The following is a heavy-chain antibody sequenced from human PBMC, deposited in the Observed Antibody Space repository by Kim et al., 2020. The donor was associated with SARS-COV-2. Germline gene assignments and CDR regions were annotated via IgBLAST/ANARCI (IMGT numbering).Heavy chain of an antibody. Sequence: GGSLRLSCAASGFTFSSYWMSWVRQAPGKGLEWVANIKQDGSEKYYVDSVKGRFTISRDNAKNSLYLQMNSLRAEDTAVYYCARGSSRSAKGRYFDLWGRGTLVTVSS. V-gene: IGHV3-7*04. D-gene: IGHD2-15*01. J-gene: IGHJ2*01. CDR1: GFTFSSYW. CDR3: ARGSSRSAKGRYFDL. CDR2: IKQDGSEK.